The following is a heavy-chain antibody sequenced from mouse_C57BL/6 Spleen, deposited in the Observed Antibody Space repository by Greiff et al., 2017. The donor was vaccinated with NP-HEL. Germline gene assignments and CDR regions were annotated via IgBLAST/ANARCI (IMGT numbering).Heavy chain of an antibody. D-gene: IGHD3-2*02. J-gene: IGHJ2*01. V-gene: IGHV1-82*01. CDR3: ARPSSGYGYYFDY. Sequence: QVQLKESGPELVKPGASVKISCKASGYAFSSSWMNWVKQRPGKGLEWIGRIYPGDGDTNYNGKFKGKATLTADKSSSTAYMQTSSLTSEDSAVYFCARPSSGYGYYFDYWGQGTTLTVSS. CDR1: GYAFSSSW. CDR2: IYPGDGDT.